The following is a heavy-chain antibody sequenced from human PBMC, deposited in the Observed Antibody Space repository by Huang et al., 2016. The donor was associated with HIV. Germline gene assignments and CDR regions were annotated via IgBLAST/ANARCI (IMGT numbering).Heavy chain of an antibody. CDR1: GFTFSSYS. D-gene: IGHD3-3*01. Sequence: EVQLVESGGGLVKPGGSLRLSCAASGFTFSSYSLNWVRQGPGKGLEWVSSISSSSSYRYYADSVKGRFTISRDNAKNSLYLQMNSLRAEDTAVYYCARAVPTPNRFGVGGFDYWGQGTLVTVSS. CDR2: ISSSSSYR. V-gene: IGHV3-21*01. CDR3: ARAVPTPNRFGVGGFDY. J-gene: IGHJ4*02.